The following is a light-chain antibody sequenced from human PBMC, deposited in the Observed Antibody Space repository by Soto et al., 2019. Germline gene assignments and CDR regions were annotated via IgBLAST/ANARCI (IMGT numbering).Light chain of an antibody. CDR2: GAS. Sequence: EIVMTQSPATLSVPPGERATLSCRATQSVSDKLAWYQQKPGQAPRLLIYGASARVTGVPAKFSGSGSGTEFTLTISSLQSEDFAIYYCQQYDDWPRTFGGGTKVE. CDR3: QQYDDWPRT. CDR1: QSVSDK. J-gene: IGKJ4*01. V-gene: IGKV3-15*01.